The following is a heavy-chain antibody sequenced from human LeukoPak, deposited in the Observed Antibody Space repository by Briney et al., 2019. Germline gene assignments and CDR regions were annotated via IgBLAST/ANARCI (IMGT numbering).Heavy chain of an antibody. V-gene: IGHV4-59*01. CDR3: ARHRSAVLDY. Sequence: SETLSLTCAVSGGSISSSYWSWIRQPPGKGLEWIGYIYYSGSTNYNPSLKSRVTISVDTSKNQFSLKLSSVTAADTAVYYCARHRSAVLDYWGQGTLVTVSS. CDR2: IYYSGST. D-gene: IGHD6-25*01. J-gene: IGHJ4*02. CDR1: GGSISSSY.